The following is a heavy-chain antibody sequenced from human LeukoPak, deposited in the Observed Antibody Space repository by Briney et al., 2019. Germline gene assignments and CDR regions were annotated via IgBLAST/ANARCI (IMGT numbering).Heavy chain of an antibody. D-gene: IGHD4-23*01. J-gene: IGHJ4*02. V-gene: IGHV1-2*02. CDR3: SRVGKADLALWN. Sequence: ASVKVSCKASGYAFSGYDMHWVRQASGQGPEWMGWINPNSGETNYAQIFQGRVNMTRDTSISIAYMELSRLRSDDTAVYYCSRVGKADLALWNWGQGTLVTVSS. CDR2: INPNSGET. CDR1: GYAFSGYD.